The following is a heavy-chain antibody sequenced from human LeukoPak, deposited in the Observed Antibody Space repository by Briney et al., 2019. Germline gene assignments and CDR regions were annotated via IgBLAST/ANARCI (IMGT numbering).Heavy chain of an antibody. CDR1: GYTFTSYY. J-gene: IGHJ4*02. D-gene: IGHD3-16*01. CDR2: INPTGGST. Sequence: GASVKVSCKASGYTFTSYYMHWVRQAPGQGLEWMGLINPTGGSTGYAQKFQGRVTITADESTSTAYMELSSLRSEDTAVYYCARDLHPRLTGYFDYWGQGTLVTVSS. CDR3: ARDLHPRLTGYFDY. V-gene: IGHV1-46*01.